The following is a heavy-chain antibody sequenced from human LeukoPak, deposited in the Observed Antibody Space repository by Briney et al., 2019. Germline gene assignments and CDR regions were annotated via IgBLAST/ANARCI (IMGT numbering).Heavy chain of an antibody. CDR2: IHHRAGA. CDR3: ARGPVRDDGLTGISYYFGLDV. D-gene: IGHD2-21*02. Sequence: PSETLSLTCAVYGGSFTDYYCSWIRHLPGKGLEWIGEIHHRAGANYNPSLWGRVTISADTSKNQFSLHLTSVTAADTATFYCARGPVRDDGLTGISYYFGLDVWGHGTTVTVFS. CDR1: GGSFTDYY. J-gene: IGHJ6*02. V-gene: IGHV4-34*01.